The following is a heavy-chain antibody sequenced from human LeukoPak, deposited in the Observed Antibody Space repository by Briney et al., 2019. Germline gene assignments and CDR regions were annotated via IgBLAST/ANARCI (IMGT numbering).Heavy chain of an antibody. Sequence: GGSLRLSCAESLFSFSSNGIHWVRQALRRGVEGVEFIRYDGINKYYADYVRGRFTIYRDNSKNTLYLQMNSLRAEDTAVYYCAKETISVARPLDYWGQGTLVTVSS. V-gene: IGHV3-30*02. CDR2: IRYDGINK. J-gene: IGHJ4*02. D-gene: IGHD6-19*01. CDR3: AKETISVARPLDY. CDR1: LFSFSSNG.